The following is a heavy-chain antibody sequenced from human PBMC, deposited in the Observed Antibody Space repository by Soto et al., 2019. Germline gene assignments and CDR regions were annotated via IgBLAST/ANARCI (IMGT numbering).Heavy chain of an antibody. CDR3: ARDYYYYYGMDV. J-gene: IGHJ6*02. CDR2: IYYSGST. Sequence: PSETLSLTCTVSGGSISSSSYYWGWIRQPPGKGLEWIGSIYYSGSTNYNPSLKSRVTISVDTSKNQFSLKLSSVTAADTAVYYCARDYYYYYGMDVWGQGTTVTVSS. V-gene: IGHV4-39*07. CDR1: GGSISSSSYY.